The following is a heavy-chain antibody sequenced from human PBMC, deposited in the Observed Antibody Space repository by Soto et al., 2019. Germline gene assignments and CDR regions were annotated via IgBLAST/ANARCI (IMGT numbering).Heavy chain of an antibody. Sequence: QVQLVESGGGVVQPGRSLRLSCATSGFTFRSYGMHWVRQAPGKGLERLAVISNDGNKKFFEYSMKGRLTLSRDNARKTVYLQINSLIAEDTAVYFCGKDTLDCSGGDCPLYYYYGMDVWGQGTTVAVSS. J-gene: IGHJ6*02. D-gene: IGHD2-21*02. V-gene: IGHV3-30*18. CDR3: GKDTLDCSGGDCPLYYYYGMDV. CDR2: ISNDGNKK. CDR1: GFTFRSYG.